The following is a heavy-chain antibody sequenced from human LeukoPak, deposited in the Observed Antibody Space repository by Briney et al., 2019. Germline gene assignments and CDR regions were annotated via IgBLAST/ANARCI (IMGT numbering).Heavy chain of an antibody. CDR2: IYPGGGST. D-gene: IGHD2-8*01. J-gene: IGHJ4*02. CDR3: ARDNDFDY. CDR1: GCTFTSYY. Sequence: ASVKVSCKASGCTFTSYYIHWVRQAPGQGLEWMGIIYPGGGSTNSAQKFQGRGTMTRDMATSTVYMELSSLRSEDTAVYYCARDNDFDYWGQGTLVTVSS. V-gene: IGHV1-46*01.